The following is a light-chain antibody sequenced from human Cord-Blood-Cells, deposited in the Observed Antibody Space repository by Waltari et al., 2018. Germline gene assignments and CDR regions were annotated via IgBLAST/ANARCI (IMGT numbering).Light chain of an antibody. CDR2: DVS. CDR1: SSDVGGYNY. Sequence: QSALTQPASVSGSPGQSITISCTGTSSDVGGYNYVSWYQQHPGKAPKLMSYDVSNRPSGVSNLFSGSKSCNTASLTISGLQAEDEADYYCSSYTSSSTLVVFGGGTKLTVL. CDR3: SSYTSSSTLVV. J-gene: IGLJ2*01. V-gene: IGLV2-14*01.